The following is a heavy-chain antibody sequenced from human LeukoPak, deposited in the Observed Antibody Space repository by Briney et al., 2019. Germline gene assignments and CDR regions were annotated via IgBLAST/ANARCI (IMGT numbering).Heavy chain of an antibody. CDR3: ARQVMDSSGYYSEKYYFDY. J-gene: IGHJ4*02. CDR1: GGSISSYY. Sequence: SETLSLTCTVSGGSISSYYWSWIRQPPGKGLEWIGYIYYSGSTNYNPSLKGRVTISVDTSKNQFSLKLSSVTAADTAVYCCARQVMDSSGYYSEKYYFDYWGQGTLVTVSS. V-gene: IGHV4-59*01. D-gene: IGHD3-22*01. CDR2: IYYSGST.